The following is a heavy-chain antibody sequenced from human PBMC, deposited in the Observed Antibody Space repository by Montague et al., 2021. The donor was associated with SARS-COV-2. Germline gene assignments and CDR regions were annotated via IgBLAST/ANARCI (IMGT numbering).Heavy chain of an antibody. CDR1: GDSTSRPNCY. D-gene: IGHD4-23*01. J-gene: IGHJ5*02. Sequence: SETLSLTCTVSGDSTSRPNCYWGWIRQAPGKGLDWIGTIYNSGTTYYNPSLKSRLTISIDTSKNQFSLKLTSVTAADTAVYYCARHRNYGGRSLDNWFHPWGQGTLVTVSS. V-gene: IGHV4-39*01. CDR2: IYNSGTT. CDR3: ARHRNYGGRSLDNWFHP.